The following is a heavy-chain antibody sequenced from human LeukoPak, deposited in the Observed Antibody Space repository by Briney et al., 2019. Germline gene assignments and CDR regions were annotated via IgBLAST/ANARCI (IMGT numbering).Heavy chain of an antibody. CDR3: ARGTSNGWHFFDY. Sequence: GGSLRLSCAASGFTFSDYYMSWIRQAPGKGLEWVSYITYSSYTNYAVSVKGRFTISRDNARISLYLQMNSLRDEDTAVYYCARGTSNGWHFFDYWGQGTLVTVSS. CDR2: ITYSSYT. D-gene: IGHD6-19*01. V-gene: IGHV3-11*06. J-gene: IGHJ4*02. CDR1: GFTFSDYY.